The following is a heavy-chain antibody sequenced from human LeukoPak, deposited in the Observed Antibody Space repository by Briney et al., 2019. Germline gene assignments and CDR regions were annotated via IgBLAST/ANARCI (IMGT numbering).Heavy chain of an antibody. CDR3: ARLNSGSYYNYYYYYMDV. D-gene: IGHD1-26*01. J-gene: IGHJ6*03. CDR2: IYTSGST. CDR1: GGSISSGSYY. Sequence: SETLSLTRTVSGGSISSGSYYWSWIRQPAGKGLEWIGRIYTSGSTDYNPSLKGRVTISVDTSKNQFSLKLSSVTAADTAVYYCARLNSGSYYNYYYYYMDVWGKGTTVTVSS. V-gene: IGHV4-61*02.